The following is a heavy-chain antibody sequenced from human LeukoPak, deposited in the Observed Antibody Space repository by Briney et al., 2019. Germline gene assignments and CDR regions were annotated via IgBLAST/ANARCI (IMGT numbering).Heavy chain of an antibody. Sequence: SETLSLTCTVSGASISSYYWSWIRQPPGKGLEWIGYIYYSGSTNYNPSLKSRVTISVDTSKNQFSLKLSSVTAADTAVYYCARERWRAFDIWGQGTMVTVSS. J-gene: IGHJ3*02. V-gene: IGHV4-59*01. CDR1: GASISSYY. CDR2: IYYSGST. CDR3: ARERWRAFDI. D-gene: IGHD5-24*01.